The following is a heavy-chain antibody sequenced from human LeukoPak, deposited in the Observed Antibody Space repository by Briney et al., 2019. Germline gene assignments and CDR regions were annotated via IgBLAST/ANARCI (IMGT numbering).Heavy chain of an antibody. Sequence: PGGSLRLSCVAPGFAFSSYWMSWVRQAPWKGLEWVANRKEDGREKYYVDSVKGRFTISRDNAKNSLYLQMNSLRAEDTAVYYCARDTDDYGAGTDAFDSWGQGTMVTVSS. CDR3: ARDTDDYGAGTDAFDS. D-gene: IGHD4/OR15-4a*01. CDR2: RKEDGREK. V-gene: IGHV3-7*01. CDR1: GFAFSSYW. J-gene: IGHJ3*02.